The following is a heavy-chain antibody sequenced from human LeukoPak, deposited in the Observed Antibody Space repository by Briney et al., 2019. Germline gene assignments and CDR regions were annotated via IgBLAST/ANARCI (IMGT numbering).Heavy chain of an antibody. V-gene: IGHV4-59*01. CDR1: GGSISSYY. Sequence: SETLSLTCTVSGGSISSYYWSWLRPPPGKGLEGVRIIYYSGRNNSHPSLKSRVTISVDTSKNQSSLKLSSVPAADTAVYYCASYKWYYYYSSGYYGCFDYWGQGTLVTVSS. CDR2: IYYSGRN. D-gene: IGHD3-22*01. CDR3: ASYKWYYYYSSGYYGCFDY. J-gene: IGHJ4*02.